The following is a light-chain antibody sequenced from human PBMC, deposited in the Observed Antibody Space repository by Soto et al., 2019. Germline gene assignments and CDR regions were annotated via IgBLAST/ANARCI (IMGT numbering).Light chain of an antibody. CDR3: AAWDDSLNGVV. V-gene: IGLV1-44*01. CDR2: SNN. Sequence: QSVLTQPPSASGTPGQRVTISCSGSSSNIGINTVNWYQQLPGTAPKLLIYSNNQRPSGVPDRFSGSKSGTSASLAISGLKYEDEADYYCAAWDDSLNGVVFGGGTKLTVL. J-gene: IGLJ2*01. CDR1: SSNIGINT.